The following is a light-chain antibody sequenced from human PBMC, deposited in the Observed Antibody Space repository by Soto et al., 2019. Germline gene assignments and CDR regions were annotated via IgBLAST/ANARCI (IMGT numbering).Light chain of an antibody. Sequence: QSALTQPASVSGSPGQSITISCTGTSSDVGGYNYVSWYQQHPGKAPKLMIYEVSNRPSGVSNRFSGSKSGNTASLTISGVQAELEDDYYCSSYTSSSTLLYVFGTGTKLTVL. J-gene: IGLJ1*01. CDR1: SSDVGGYNY. CDR3: SSYTSSSTLLYV. V-gene: IGLV2-14*01. CDR2: EVS.